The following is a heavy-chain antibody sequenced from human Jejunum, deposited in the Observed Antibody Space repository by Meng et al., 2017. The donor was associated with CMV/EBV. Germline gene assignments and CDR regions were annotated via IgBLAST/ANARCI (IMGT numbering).Heavy chain of an antibody. CDR3: ARGQRSYSGSYPEWFDP. J-gene: IGHJ5*02. CDR1: GGSISSGDYY. Sequence: QGALQEPGPGLVKPSKTRSLTGTVSGGSISSGDYYWSWIRQPPGKGLEWIGCIYYSGSTYYNPSLKGRVTISVDTSKNQFSLNLSSVTAADTAVYYCARGQRSYSGSYPEWFDPWGQGTLVTVSS. CDR2: IYYSGST. V-gene: IGHV4-30-4*01. D-gene: IGHD1-26*01.